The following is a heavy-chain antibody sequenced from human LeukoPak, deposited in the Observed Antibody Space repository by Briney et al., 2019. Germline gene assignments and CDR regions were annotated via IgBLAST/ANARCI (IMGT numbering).Heavy chain of an antibody. CDR1: GYTFTSYG. J-gene: IGHJ6*02. CDR3: AREKVRQSGMDV. V-gene: IGHV1-2*06. Sequence: ASVKVSCKASGYTFTSYGISRVRQAPGQGLEWMGRINPNSGGTNYAQKFQGRVTMTRDTSISTAYMELTRLRSDDTAVYYCAREKVRQSGMDVWGQGTTVTVSS. D-gene: IGHD2-2*01. CDR2: INPNSGGT.